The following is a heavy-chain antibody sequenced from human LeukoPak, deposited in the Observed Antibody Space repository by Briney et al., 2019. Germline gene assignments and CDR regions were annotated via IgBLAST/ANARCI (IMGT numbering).Heavy chain of an antibody. CDR3: VTYYYGSSAPKRNY. CDR2: IYYSGST. J-gene: IGHJ4*02. D-gene: IGHD3-22*01. CDR1: GGSISSSSYY. V-gene: IGHV4-39*01. Sequence: SETLSLTCTVSGGSISSSSYYWGWIRQPPGKGLEWIGSIYYSGSTYYNPSLKSRVTISVDTSKNQFSLKLSSVTAADTAVYYCVTYYYGSSAPKRNYWGQGILVTVSS.